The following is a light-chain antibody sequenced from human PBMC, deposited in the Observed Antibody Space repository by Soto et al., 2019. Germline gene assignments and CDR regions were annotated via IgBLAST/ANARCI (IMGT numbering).Light chain of an antibody. CDR1: SSNIGSNT. V-gene: IGLV1-47*01. CDR3: GGWDDSLSGPV. Sequence: QSVLTQPPSASGTPGQGVTISCSGSSSNIGSNTVNWYRQFPGTAPKLLIQRNNQRPSGVPARFSGSKSGTSASLAISGLRSEDEADYYCGGWDDSLSGPVFGGGTKLTVL. CDR2: RNN. J-gene: IGLJ2*01.